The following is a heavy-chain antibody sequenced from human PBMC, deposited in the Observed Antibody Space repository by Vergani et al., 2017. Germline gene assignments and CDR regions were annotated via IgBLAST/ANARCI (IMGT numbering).Heavy chain of an antibody. V-gene: IGHV3-49*04. D-gene: IGHD3-3*01. CDR3: TRVSGVVILGFDP. J-gene: IGHJ5*02. CDR2: IRSKTYGGTT. Sequence: EVQLVESGGGLVQPGRSLRLSCTASGFTFGDYAMSWVRQAPGKGLEWVGFIRSKTYGGTTEYAASVKGRCTISRDDSKSLAYLQMNSLKTEDTAVYYCTRVSGVVILGFDPWGQGTLVTVSS. CDR1: GFTFGDYA.